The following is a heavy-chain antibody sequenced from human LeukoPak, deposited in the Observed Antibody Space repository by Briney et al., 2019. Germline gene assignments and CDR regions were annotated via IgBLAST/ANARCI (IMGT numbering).Heavy chain of an antibody. Sequence: ASVRVSCKASGYIFIVHYIHWVRQAPGQGLAWMGWISPNSGGTNYAQTFQGRVTMTRDTSMSTVYMELSSLRSDDTAVYYCARDHSVATIGRGYDYYMDVWGKGTTVTVSS. J-gene: IGHJ6*03. CDR1: GYIFIVHY. D-gene: IGHD5-12*01. CDR3: ARDHSVATIGRGYDYYMDV. CDR2: ISPNSGGT. V-gene: IGHV1-2*02.